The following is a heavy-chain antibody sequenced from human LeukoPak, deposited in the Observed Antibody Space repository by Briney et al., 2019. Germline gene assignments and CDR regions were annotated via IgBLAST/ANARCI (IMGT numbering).Heavy chain of an antibody. CDR2: IYYSGST. V-gene: IGHV4-59*08. Sequence: SETLSLTCTVSGGSISSDYWNWLRQPPGKGLEWIGYIYYSGSTSYNSSLESRVTISLDTSKNQFSLNLSSVTAADTAVYYCARGRGYYDNNGPEIRAFDYWGQGTLVTVSS. J-gene: IGHJ4*02. CDR1: GGSISSDY. CDR3: ARGRGYYDNNGPEIRAFDY. D-gene: IGHD3-22*01.